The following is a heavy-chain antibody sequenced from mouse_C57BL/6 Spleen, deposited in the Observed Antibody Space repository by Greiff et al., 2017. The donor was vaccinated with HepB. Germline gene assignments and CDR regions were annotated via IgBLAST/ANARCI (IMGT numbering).Heavy chain of an antibody. J-gene: IGHJ2*01. CDR3: ARDYYGSSLYYFDY. Sequence: EVQGVESGGGLVKPGGSLKLSCAASGFTFSSYAMSWVRQTPEKRLEWVATISDGGSYTYYPDNVKGRFTISRDNAKNNLYLQMRHLKSEDTAMYYCARDYYGSSLYYFDYWGQGTTLTVSS. CDR1: GFTFSSYA. D-gene: IGHD1-1*01. V-gene: IGHV5-4*01. CDR2: ISDGGSYT.